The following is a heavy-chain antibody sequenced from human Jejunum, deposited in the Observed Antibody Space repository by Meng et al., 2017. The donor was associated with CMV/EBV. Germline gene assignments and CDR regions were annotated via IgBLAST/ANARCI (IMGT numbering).Heavy chain of an antibody. J-gene: IGHJ4*02. CDR1: GFDLSKFS. Sequence: SGFDLSKFSLSWVRQAPGKGLEWVSSISASGRIDYAASVKGRFVISRDIATTTLYLQITSLRGDDTAIYFCAKDEGAGGTTFFDHWGQGTLVTVSS. CDR2: ISASGRI. V-gene: IGHV3-23*01. CDR3: AKDEGAGGTTFFDH. D-gene: IGHD1-1*01.